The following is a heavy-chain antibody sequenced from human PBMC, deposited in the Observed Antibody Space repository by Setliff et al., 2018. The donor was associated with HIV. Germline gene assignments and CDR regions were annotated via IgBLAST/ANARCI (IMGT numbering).Heavy chain of an antibody. J-gene: IGHJ5*02. Sequence: RASVKVSCKISGFTLNELSIQWVRQAPAKGLEWMGGFDPEAGEIIYAQKFQGRVTMTEGTSKDTAYMALSSLRSEYTAVYDCATHPPYRSAWYMRSWGQGTLVTVSS. V-gene: IGHV1-24*01. CDR1: GFTLNELS. D-gene: IGHD6-19*01. CDR3: ATHPPYRSAWYMRS. CDR2: FDPEAGEI.